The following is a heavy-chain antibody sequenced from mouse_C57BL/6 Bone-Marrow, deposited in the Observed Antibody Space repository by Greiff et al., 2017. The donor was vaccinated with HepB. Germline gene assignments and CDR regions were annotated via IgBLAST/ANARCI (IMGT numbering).Heavy chain of an antibody. CDR3: ARPDYYGSSYGYFDY. D-gene: IGHD1-1*01. J-gene: IGHJ2*01. CDR1: GFTFSDYG. CDR2: ISSGSSTI. V-gene: IGHV5-17*01. Sequence: EVQRVESGGGLVKPGGSLKLSCAASGFTFSDYGMHWVRQAPEKGLEWVAYISSGSSTIYYADTVKGRFTISRDNAKNTLFLQMTSLRSEDTAMYYCARPDYYGSSYGYFDYWGQGTTLTVSS.